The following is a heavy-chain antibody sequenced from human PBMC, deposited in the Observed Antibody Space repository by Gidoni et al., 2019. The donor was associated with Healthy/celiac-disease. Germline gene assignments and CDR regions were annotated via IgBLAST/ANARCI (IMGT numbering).Heavy chain of an antibody. CDR2: IRGSGGST. Sequence: EVQLLESGGGLVQPGGSLRLACAASGFTFSSYAMSWVRQAPGKGLEWVSAIRGSGGSTYYADSVKGRFTISRDNSKNTLYLQMNSLRAEDTAVYYCAKAPVAGLRGHFDYWGQGTLVTVSS. D-gene: IGHD6-19*01. J-gene: IGHJ4*02. V-gene: IGHV3-23*01. CDR3: AKAPVAGLRGHFDY. CDR1: GFTFSSYA.